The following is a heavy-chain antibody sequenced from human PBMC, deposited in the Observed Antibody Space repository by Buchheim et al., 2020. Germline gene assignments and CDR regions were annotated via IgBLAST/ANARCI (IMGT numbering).Heavy chain of an antibody. CDR1: GFTFSSYA. J-gene: IGHJ6*02. CDR2: ISYDGSNK. CDR3: ARSGRYSSGWYGLKGYYYYGMDV. Sequence: QVQLVESGGGVVQPGRSLRLSCAASGFTFSSYAMHWVRQAPGKGLEWVAVISYDGSNKYYADSVKGRFTISRDNSKNTLYLQMNSLRAEDTAVYYCARSGRYSSGWYGLKGYYYYGMDVWGQGTT. V-gene: IGHV3-30*04. D-gene: IGHD6-19*01.